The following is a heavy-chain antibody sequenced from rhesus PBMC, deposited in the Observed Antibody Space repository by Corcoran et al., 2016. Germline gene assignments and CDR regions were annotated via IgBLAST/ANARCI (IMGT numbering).Heavy chain of an antibody. Sequence: QVQLQQSSPGLVKPSETLSLTCAVSGASIRTNYWSCIRQSPGKGLAWNGTIDGGNGRTRYNPSLKSRVTISTDTSKNQFSLNLIFVTAADTAVYYCARDFAYWGQGVLVTVSS. CDR1: GASIRTNY. CDR3: ARDFAY. CDR2: IDGGNGRT. J-gene: IGHJ4*01. V-gene: IGHV4-147*01.